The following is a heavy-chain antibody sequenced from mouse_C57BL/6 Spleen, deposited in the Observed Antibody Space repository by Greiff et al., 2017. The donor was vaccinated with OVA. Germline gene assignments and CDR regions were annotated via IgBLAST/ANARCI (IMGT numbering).Heavy chain of an antibody. CDR1: GFNIKDDY. Sequence: DVQLQESGAELVRPGASVKLSCTASGFNIKDDYMHWVKQRPEQGLEWIGWIDPENGDTEYASKFQGKATITADTSSNTAYLQLSSLTSEDTAVYYCTKVVTYYYGSSYHYAMDYWGQGTSVTVSS. J-gene: IGHJ4*01. CDR3: TKVVTYYYGSSYHYAMDY. D-gene: IGHD1-1*01. V-gene: IGHV14-4*01. CDR2: IDPENGDT.